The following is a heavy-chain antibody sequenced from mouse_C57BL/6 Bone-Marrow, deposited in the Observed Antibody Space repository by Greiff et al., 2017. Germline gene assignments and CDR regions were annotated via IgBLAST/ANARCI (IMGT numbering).Heavy chain of an antibody. CDR2: LDPEGGAT. CDR1: GFNIKDYY. CDR3: APYYSNNWFAY. Sequence: DVQLVESGAELVKPGASLKFSCTASGFNIKDYYMHWVKQRTEKGLECIGRLDPEGGATNYAPKFQGKPTIPAATAYNTAFLQLSSVTTEDTAVYYCAPYYSNNWFAYWGQGTLVTVSA. D-gene: IGHD2-5*01. J-gene: IGHJ3*01. V-gene: IGHV14-2*01.